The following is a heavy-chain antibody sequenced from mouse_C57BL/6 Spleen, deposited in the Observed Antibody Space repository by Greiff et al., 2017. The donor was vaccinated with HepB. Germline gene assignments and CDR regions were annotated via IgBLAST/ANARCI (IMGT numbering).Heavy chain of an antibody. CDR1: GYSITSDY. J-gene: IGHJ4*01. Sequence: DVKLQESGPGLAKPSQTLSLTCSVTGYSITSDYWNWIRKFPGNKLEYMGYISYSGSTYYNPSLKSRISITRDTSKNQYYLQLNSVTTEDTATYYCARSPITTVVENYAMDYWGQGTSVTVSS. D-gene: IGHD1-1*01. CDR3: ARSPITTVVENYAMDY. V-gene: IGHV3-8*01. CDR2: ISYSGST.